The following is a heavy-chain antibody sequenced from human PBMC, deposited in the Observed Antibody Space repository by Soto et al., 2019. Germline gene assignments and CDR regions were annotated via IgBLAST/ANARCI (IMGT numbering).Heavy chain of an antibody. CDR3: AKGWVNDIAASIPDY. Sequence: DVQLVESGGGLVQPGRSLRLSCAASGFTFDDYAMHWVRQAPGKGLEWVSGISWNSGSIGYADSVKGRFTISRDNAKNSLYLQMNSLRAEDTALYYCAKGWVNDIAASIPDYWGQGTLVTVSS. CDR1: GFTFDDYA. CDR2: ISWNSGSI. J-gene: IGHJ4*02. D-gene: IGHD6-25*01. V-gene: IGHV3-9*01.